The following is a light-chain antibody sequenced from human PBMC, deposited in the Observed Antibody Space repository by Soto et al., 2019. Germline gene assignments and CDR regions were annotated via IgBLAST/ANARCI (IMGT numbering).Light chain of an antibody. CDR2: EVN. Sequence: QSALTQPASVSGSPGQSIPISCTGTSSDFGNYNLVSWYQQHPGKVPKLILFEVNKRPSGVSGRFSGSKSGNTASLTISGLQSEYEADYYCCSFTSSNTHVYGTGTKLTVL. CDR1: SSDFGNYNL. V-gene: IGLV2-23*02. CDR3: CSFTSSNTHV. J-gene: IGLJ1*01.